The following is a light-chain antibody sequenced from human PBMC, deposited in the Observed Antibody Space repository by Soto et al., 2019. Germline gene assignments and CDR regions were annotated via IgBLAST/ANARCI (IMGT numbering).Light chain of an antibody. Sequence: DIRMTQSPSTLSASVEDRVTITCRASQSISSWLAWYQQKPGKAPKLLIYKASSLESGVPSRFSGSGSGTEFTLTISSLQPDDFATYYCQQFHSFSPTFGQGTKVEIK. J-gene: IGKJ1*01. CDR3: QQFHSFSPT. V-gene: IGKV1-5*03. CDR1: QSISSW. CDR2: KAS.